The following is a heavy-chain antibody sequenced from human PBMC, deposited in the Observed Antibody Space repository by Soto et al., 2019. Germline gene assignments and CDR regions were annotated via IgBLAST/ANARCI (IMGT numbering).Heavy chain of an antibody. V-gene: IGHV4-39*01. D-gene: IGHD2-8*01. Sequence: QLQLQESGPGLVKPSETLSLTCAVSGGSISSSSYYWGWIRQPPGKGLEWIGSFYYGGSTYYNPSLKSRVTISVDTSKKQFSLKLSSVTAADTAVYYCARLARYCTNGVCYTFYFDYWGQGTLVTVSS. CDR3: ARLARYCTNGVCYTFYFDY. CDR1: GGSISSSSYY. CDR2: FYYGGST. J-gene: IGHJ4*02.